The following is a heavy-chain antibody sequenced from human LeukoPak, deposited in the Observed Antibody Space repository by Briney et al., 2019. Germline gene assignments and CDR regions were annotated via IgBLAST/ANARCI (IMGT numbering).Heavy chain of an antibody. CDR3: ARDRRLASFDY. CDR1: GFTVSSNE. Sequence: GGSLRLSCAASGFTVSSNEMSWVRQAPGKGLEWVSSISGGSTYYADSRKGRFTISRDNSKNTLYLQMNSLRAEDAAIYYCARDRRLASFDYGGQGTLVTVSS. J-gene: IGHJ4*02. V-gene: IGHV3-38-3*01. CDR2: ISGGST. D-gene: IGHD6-25*01.